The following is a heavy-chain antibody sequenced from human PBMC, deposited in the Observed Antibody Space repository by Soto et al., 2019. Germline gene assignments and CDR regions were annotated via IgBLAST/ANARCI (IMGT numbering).Heavy chain of an antibody. V-gene: IGHV3-11*01. CDR3: ATVAFGYHSHSAS. J-gene: IGHJ5*02. CDR1: GFAFGDSS. CDR2: IDNVGGTI. Sequence: PGGSLRLSCVASGFAFGDSSINWIRQSPGKGLEWLSYIDNVGGTIYYADSVRGRFTVSRDNAKYSLFLRMTALRAEDSAMYFCATVAFGYHSHSASWGRGALVSV. D-gene: IGHD6-25*01.